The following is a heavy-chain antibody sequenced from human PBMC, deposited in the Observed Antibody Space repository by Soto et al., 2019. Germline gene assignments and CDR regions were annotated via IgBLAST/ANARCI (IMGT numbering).Heavy chain of an antibody. CDR3: ARDLSSSSPNYFDS. CDR1: GFTFSDYY. V-gene: IGHV3-11*06. Sequence: KTGGSLRRSCSASGFTFSDYYMIWIRQAPGKGLEWLSYISRSSSYTNYADSVKGRFTISRDNAKNSLFLQMNSRRADDTAVYYFARDLSSSSPNYFDSWRQGTMVTVFS. J-gene: IGHJ4*02. CDR2: ISRSSSYT.